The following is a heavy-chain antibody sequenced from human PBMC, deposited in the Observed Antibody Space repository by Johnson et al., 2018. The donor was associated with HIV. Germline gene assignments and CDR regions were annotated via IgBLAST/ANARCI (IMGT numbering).Heavy chain of an antibody. CDR3: AKDIHMVAPRRAFDI. CDR2: IKQDGSEK. Sequence: VQLVESGGGVVQPGRSLRLSCAASGFTFSSYWMNWVRQAPGKGLEWVANIKQDGSEKYYVDSVKGRFTISRYNPKNSLYLQMNSLRAEDTALYYCAKDIHMVAPRRAFDIWGQGTMVTVSS. D-gene: IGHD2-15*01. J-gene: IGHJ3*02. V-gene: IGHV3-7*05. CDR1: GFTFSSYW.